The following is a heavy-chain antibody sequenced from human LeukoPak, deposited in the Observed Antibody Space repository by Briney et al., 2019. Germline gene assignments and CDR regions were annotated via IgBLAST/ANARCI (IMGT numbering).Heavy chain of an antibody. J-gene: IGHJ4*02. D-gene: IGHD3-22*01. CDR2: ISGSGGST. CDR1: GFTFSSYA. CDR3: AKGTYTMIVVVILDY. V-gene: IGHV3-23*01. Sequence: PGGSLRLSCAASGFTFSSYAMSWVRQAPGKGLEWVSAISGSGGSTYYADSAKGRFTISRDNSKNTLYLQMNSLRAEDTAVYYRAKGTYTMIVVVILDYWGQGTLVTLSS.